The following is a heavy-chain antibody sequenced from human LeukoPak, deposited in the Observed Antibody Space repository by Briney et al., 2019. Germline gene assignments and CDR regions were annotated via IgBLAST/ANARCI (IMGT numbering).Heavy chain of an antibody. Sequence: GGSLRLSCAASGFTFSIYWMHWVRHAPGKGLVWVSRISDDGSSTSYADSVKGRFTISRDNAKNTLYLQMNSLRADDTAVYYCARDQYYGSGRMYYYMDVWGKGATVTVSS. CDR2: ISDDGSST. J-gene: IGHJ6*03. CDR1: GFTFSIYW. D-gene: IGHD3-10*01. V-gene: IGHV3-74*01. CDR3: ARDQYYGSGRMYYYMDV.